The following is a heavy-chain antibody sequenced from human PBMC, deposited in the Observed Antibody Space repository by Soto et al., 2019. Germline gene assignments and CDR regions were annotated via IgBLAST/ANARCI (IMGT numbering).Heavy chain of an antibody. CDR2: ISSSSSTI. D-gene: IGHD3-3*01. CDR1: GFTFSSYS. V-gene: IGHV3-48*02. J-gene: IGHJ4*02. Sequence: GSLRLSCAASGFTFSSYSMNWVRQAPGKGLEWVSYISSSSSTIYYADSVKGRFTISRDNAKNSLYLQMNSLRDEDTAVYYCAREGEGRFLEWLFYFDYWGQGTLVTVSS. CDR3: AREGEGRFLEWLFYFDY.